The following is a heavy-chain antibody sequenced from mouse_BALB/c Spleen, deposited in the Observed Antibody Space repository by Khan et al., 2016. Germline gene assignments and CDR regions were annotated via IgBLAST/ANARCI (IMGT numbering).Heavy chain of an antibody. V-gene: IGHV7-3*02. D-gene: IGHD1-1*02. Sequence: EVELVESGGGLVQPGGSLRLSCATSGFTFTDYYMSWVRQPPGKALEWLGFIRNKANGYTTEYSASVKGRFTIYRDNYQSILYLHMHTLRAEDSATYYCARGGGKDAWCAYWCQGTLVTVSA. J-gene: IGHJ3*01. CDR1: GFTFTDYY. CDR2: IRNKANGYTT. CDR3: ARGGGKDAWCAY.